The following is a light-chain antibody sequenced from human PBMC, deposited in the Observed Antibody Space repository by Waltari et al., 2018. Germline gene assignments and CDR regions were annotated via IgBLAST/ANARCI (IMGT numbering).Light chain of an antibody. Sequence: QPASVSGSPGQSITISCTGTSSDVGGYNYVSWYQQHPGKAPKLMIYDVSNRPSGVSNRFSGSKSGNTASLTISGLQAEDEADYYCSSYISSSTLELFGGGTSLTVL. CDR2: DVS. J-gene: IGLJ2*01. V-gene: IGLV2-14*03. CDR1: SSDVGGYNY. CDR3: SSYISSSTLEL.